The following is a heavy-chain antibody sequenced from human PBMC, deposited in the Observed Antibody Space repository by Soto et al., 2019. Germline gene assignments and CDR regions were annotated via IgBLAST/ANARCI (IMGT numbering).Heavy chain of an antibody. CDR2: IYYSGST. CDR3: ARRSSIVVVAFDI. D-gene: IGHD3-22*01. J-gene: IGHJ3*02. Sequence: QVQLQESGPGLVKPSQTLSLTCTVSGGSISSGGYYWSWIRQHPGKGLEWIGYIYYSGSTYYNPYLSSRVTISVDTSKNQFSLKLSSVTAADTAVYYCARRSSIVVVAFDIWGQGTMVTVSS. V-gene: IGHV4-31*03. CDR1: GGSISSGGYY.